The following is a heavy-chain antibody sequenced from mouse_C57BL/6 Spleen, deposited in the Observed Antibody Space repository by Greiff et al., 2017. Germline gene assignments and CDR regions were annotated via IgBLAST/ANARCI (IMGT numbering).Heavy chain of an antibody. J-gene: IGHJ2*01. Sequence: EVKVEESGGGLVQPGGSMKLSCAASGFTFSDAWMDWVRQSPEKGLEWVAEIRNKANNHATYYAESVKGRFTISRDDSKSSVYLQMNSLRAEDTGIYYCTRGDYYSSNPYFDYWGQGTTLTVSS. D-gene: IGHD1-1*01. CDR2: IRNKANNHAT. CDR1: GFTFSDAW. CDR3: TRGDYYSSNPYFDY. V-gene: IGHV6-6*01.